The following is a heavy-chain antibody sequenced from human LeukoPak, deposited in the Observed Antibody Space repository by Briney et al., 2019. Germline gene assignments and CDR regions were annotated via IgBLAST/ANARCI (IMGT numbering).Heavy chain of an antibody. Sequence: PGGSLRLSCAASGFTFTSYNMNWVRQAPGKGLEWVSSITSSSSYIYYADSVKGRFTISGDNAKNSLYLQMDSLRVEDTAVYYCARDPYSGNYGAYYYYYMDVWGKGTTVTISS. CDR3: ARDPYSGNYGAYYYYYMDV. D-gene: IGHD1-26*01. CDR2: ITSSSSYI. CDR1: GFTFTSYN. V-gene: IGHV3-21*06. J-gene: IGHJ6*03.